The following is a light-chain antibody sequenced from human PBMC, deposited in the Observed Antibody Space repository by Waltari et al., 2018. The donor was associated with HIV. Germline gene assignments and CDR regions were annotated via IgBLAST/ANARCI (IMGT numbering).Light chain of an antibody. J-gene: IGKJ2*01. CDR3: QQYNNWPPT. V-gene: IGKV3-15*01. Sequence: EIVMTQSPPTLSVSPGEGATLSCSASQSLSNTNLAWYQQKPGQAPRLLIHGASTRATGIPARFSGSGSGTEFTLTISSLQSEDSAIYYCQQYNNWPPTFGQGARLEIQ. CDR2: GAS. CDR1: QSLSNTN.